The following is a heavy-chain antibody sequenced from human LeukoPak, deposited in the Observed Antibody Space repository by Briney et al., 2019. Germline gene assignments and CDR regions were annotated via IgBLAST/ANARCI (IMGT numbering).Heavy chain of an antibody. CDR1: GGSISSYY. CDR3: ARGVLRFLEWLSYDAFDI. J-gene: IGHJ3*02. V-gene: IGHV4-59*01. D-gene: IGHD3-3*01. CDR2: IYYSGST. Sequence: SETLSLTCTVSGGSISSYYWSWIRQPPGKGLEWIGYIYYSGSTNYNPSLKSRVTISVDTSKNQFSLKLSSVTAADTAVYYCARGVLRFLEWLSYDAFDIWGQGTMVTVSS.